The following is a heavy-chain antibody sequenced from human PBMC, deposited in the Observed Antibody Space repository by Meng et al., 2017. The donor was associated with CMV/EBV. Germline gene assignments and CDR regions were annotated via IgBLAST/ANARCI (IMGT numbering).Heavy chain of an antibody. CDR2: IGTAGDT. Sequence: GESLKISCAASGFTFSSYDMHWVRQATGKGLEWVSAIGTAGDTYYPGSVKGRFTISRENAKNSLYLQMNSLRAGDTAVYYCARERTGMDVWGQGTTVTVSS. J-gene: IGHJ6*02. V-gene: IGHV3-13*01. CDR1: GFTFSSYD. CDR3: ARERTGMDV.